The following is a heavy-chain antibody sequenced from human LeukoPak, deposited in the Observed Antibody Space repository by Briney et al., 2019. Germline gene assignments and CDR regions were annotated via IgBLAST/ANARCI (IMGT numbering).Heavy chain of an antibody. CDR1: GFTFSFAA. J-gene: IGHJ4*02. V-gene: IGHV3-23*01. Sequence: GGSLRLSCAASGFTFSFAAMTWVRQGPGKGLEWVSLISASGGSTSYADSVKGRFTISRDNAKNTLYLQMNSLRAEDTAVYYCATVGWYYYDTDYWGQGTLVTVSS. CDR2: ISASGGST. CDR3: ATVGWYYYDTDY. D-gene: IGHD3-22*01.